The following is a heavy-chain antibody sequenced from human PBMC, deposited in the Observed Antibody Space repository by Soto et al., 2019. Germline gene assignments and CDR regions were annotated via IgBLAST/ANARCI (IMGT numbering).Heavy chain of an antibody. Sequence: KPSETLSLTCTVSGGSISSGDYYWSWIRQPPGKGLEWIGYIYYSGSTYYNPSLKSRVTISVDTSKNQFSLKLSSVTAADTAVYYCARLLWFGEGWRWFDPWGQGTLVTVSS. J-gene: IGHJ5*02. D-gene: IGHD3-10*01. V-gene: IGHV4-30-4*01. CDR2: IYYSGST. CDR1: GGSISSGDYY. CDR3: ARLLWFGEGWRWFDP.